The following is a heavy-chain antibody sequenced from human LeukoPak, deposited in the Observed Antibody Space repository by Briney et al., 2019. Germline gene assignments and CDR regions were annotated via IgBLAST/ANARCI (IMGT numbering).Heavy chain of an antibody. J-gene: IGHJ4*02. CDR1: GFTFDDYA. D-gene: IGHD3-22*01. Sequence: PGGSLRLSCAASGFTFDDYAMHWVRQAPGKGLEWVSLIRWDGGTTYYADSVKGRFTISRDNDKNSLYLQMNSLRPEDTALYYCAKSADSSGYLPYYFDYWGQGTLVTVSS. V-gene: IGHV3-43D*03. CDR3: AKSADSSGYLPYYFDY. CDR2: IRWDGGTT.